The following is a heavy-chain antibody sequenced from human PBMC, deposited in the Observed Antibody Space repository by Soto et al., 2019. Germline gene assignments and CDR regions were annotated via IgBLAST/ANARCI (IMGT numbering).Heavy chain of an antibody. V-gene: IGHV3-30*18. CDR1: GFTFSSYG. D-gene: IGHD4-4*01. J-gene: IGHJ6*02. Sequence: GGSLSLSCAASGFTFSSYGMHWVRQAPGKGLEWVAVISYDGSNKYYADSVKGRFTISRDNSKNTLYLQMNSLRAEDTAVYYCAKDLGSRYSNYYYYYGMDVWGQGTTVTVSS. CDR2: ISYDGSNK. CDR3: AKDLGSRYSNYYYYYGMDV.